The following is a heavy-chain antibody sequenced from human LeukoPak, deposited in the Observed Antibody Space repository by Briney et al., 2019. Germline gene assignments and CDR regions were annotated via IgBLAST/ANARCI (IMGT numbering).Heavy chain of an antibody. CDR3: ARVSQEAAAGFYYFDY. Sequence: GGSLRLSCAASGFTVSSNYMNWVRQAPGKGLEWVANIKQDGSEKYYVDSVKGRFTISRDNAKNSLYLQMNSLRAEDTAVYCCARVSQEAAAGFYYFDYWGQGTLVTVSS. CDR2: IKQDGSEK. V-gene: IGHV3-7*03. D-gene: IGHD6-13*01. J-gene: IGHJ4*02. CDR1: GFTVSSNY.